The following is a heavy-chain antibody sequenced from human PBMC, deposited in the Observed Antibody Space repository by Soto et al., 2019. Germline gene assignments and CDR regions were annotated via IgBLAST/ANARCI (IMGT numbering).Heavy chain of an antibody. V-gene: IGHV3-33*01. CDR3: VRGDNWNDEASDY. CDR2: IWSDGNNS. CDR1: GFMFSNHG. Sequence: QVPLVESGGGVVQPGRSLRLSCAASGFMFSNHGMHWVRQAPGKGLEWVAVIWSDGNNSYYADSVKGRFTISRDNSKNTVYLQMSSLRVEDTAVYYCVRGDNWNDEASDYWGQGTLVTVSS. J-gene: IGHJ4*02. D-gene: IGHD1-1*01.